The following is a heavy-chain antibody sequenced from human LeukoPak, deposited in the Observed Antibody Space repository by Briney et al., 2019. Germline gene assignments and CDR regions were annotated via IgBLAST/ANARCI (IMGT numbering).Heavy chain of an antibody. CDR3: AKDPFFDY. Sequence: GGSLRLSCAASGFTFSNYGMSWVRQAPGKGLEWVSAISGSGDNTYYADSMKGRFTSSRDNSKNTLYLQLNSLRAEDTAVYYCAKDPFFDYWGQGTLVTVSS. V-gene: IGHV3-23*01. J-gene: IGHJ4*02. CDR1: GFTFSNYG. CDR2: ISGSGDNT.